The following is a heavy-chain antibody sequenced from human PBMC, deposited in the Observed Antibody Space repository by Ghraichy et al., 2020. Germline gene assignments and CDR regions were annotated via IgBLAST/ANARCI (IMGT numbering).Heavy chain of an antibody. Sequence: GSLRLSCAVYGGSFSGYYWSWIRQPPGKGLEWIGEINHSGSTNYNPSLKSRVTISVDTSKNQFSLKLSSVTAADTAVYYCARRRVYVWGSYRYTIPFDYWGQGTLVTVSS. CDR3: ARRRVYVWGSYRYTIPFDY. CDR1: GGSFSGYY. J-gene: IGHJ4*02. V-gene: IGHV4-34*01. D-gene: IGHD3-16*02. CDR2: INHSGST.